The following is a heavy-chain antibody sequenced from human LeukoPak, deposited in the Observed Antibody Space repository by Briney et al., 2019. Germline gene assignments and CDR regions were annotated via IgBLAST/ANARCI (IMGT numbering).Heavy chain of an antibody. J-gene: IGHJ3*02. CDR1: GFTFDAYS. CDR3: ARDQAPYGRGVVNALDI. CDR2: ISYDGFNK. Sequence: GRSLRLSCAASGFTFDAYSIHWVRHAPGKGLEWMSLISYDGFNKSYADSVKGRFTISRDNSKNTLYLQMNSLRVDDTAVYYCARDQAPYGRGVVNALDIWGQGAMVTVSS. D-gene: IGHD3-10*01. V-gene: IGHV3-30-3*01.